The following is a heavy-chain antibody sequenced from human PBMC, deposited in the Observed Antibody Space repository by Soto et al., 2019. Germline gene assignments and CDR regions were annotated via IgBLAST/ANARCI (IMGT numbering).Heavy chain of an antibody. CDR1: GGPISSGFYS. Sequence: PSETLSLTCAVSGGPISSGFYSWSWIRQPPGQGLEWIGYIYNSGNTYYNPSLMSRVTISVDRSQNHFSLKLTSVTAADTAVYYCARGSDGVWNWFDPWGQGTQVTVSS. J-gene: IGHJ5*02. V-gene: IGHV4-30-2*01. D-gene: IGHD2-21*02. CDR2: IYNSGNT. CDR3: ARGSDGVWNWFDP.